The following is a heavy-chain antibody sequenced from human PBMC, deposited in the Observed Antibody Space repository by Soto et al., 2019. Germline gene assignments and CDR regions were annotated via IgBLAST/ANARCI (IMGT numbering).Heavy chain of an antibody. CDR2: IFSADNT. CDR3: AITVAGYYIV. D-gene: IGHD3-3*01. V-gene: IGHV3-53*01. CDR1: GFTVSSNY. Sequence: GGSLRLSCAASGFTVSSNYLSWVRQAPGKGLEWVSVIFSADNTHYADSVKCRFTISRDNSKNTVFLQMNSLRDEDTAVYDCAITVAGYYIVWGQGTPVTVSS. J-gene: IGHJ4*02.